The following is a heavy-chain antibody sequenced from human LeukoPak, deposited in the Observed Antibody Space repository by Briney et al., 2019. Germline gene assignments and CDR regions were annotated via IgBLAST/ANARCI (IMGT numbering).Heavy chain of an antibody. CDR1: GFTFSNYN. Sequence: GGSLRLSCAASGFTFSNYNMNWVRQAPGKAMEWVSSITSSGTYIFYADSVKGRFTISRDNAKNSLYLQMNSLRAEDTAVYYCAIIAAAGNGLDYWGQGTLVTVSS. CDR2: ITSSGTYI. CDR3: AIIAAAGNGLDY. D-gene: IGHD6-13*01. J-gene: IGHJ4*02. V-gene: IGHV3-21*01.